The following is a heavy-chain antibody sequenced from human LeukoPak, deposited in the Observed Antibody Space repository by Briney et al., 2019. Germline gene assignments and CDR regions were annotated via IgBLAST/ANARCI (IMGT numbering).Heavy chain of an antibody. J-gene: IGHJ4*02. CDR2: ISSSSSYI. V-gene: IGHV3-21*04. CDR3: AKDYWNYHRDY. D-gene: IGHD1-7*01. CDR1: GFTFSSYS. Sequence: GGSLRLSCAASGFTFSSYSMNWFRQAPGKGLEWVSSISSSSSYIYYADSVKGRFTISRDNSKNTLYLQMNSLRAEDTAVYYCAKDYWNYHRDYWGQGTLVTVSS.